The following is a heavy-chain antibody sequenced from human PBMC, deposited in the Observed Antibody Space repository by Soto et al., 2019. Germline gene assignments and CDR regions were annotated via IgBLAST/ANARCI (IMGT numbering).Heavy chain of an antibody. CDR1: GFSLSPSGVG. D-gene: IGHD1-26*01. CDR3: AHWYSGSYRGFDAFDI. J-gene: IGHJ3*02. Sequence: AGPTLVNPTQTLTLTCTFSGFSLSPSGVGVCWIRQPPGKALEWLALIYWNDDKRYSPSLKSRLTITKDTSKNQVVLTMTNMEPVDTATYYCAHWYSGSYRGFDAFDIWGQGTMVT. CDR2: IYWNDDK. V-gene: IGHV2-5*01.